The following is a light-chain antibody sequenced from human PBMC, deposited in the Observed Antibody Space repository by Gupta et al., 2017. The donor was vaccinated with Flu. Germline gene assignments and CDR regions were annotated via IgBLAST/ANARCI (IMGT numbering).Light chain of an antibody. Sequence: PGTPGEPASISCRSSQSLLHSNGYDYLDWYLQKPGHSPQLRMFLSSNRATGVPDRFSGSGSGTQLTLNITRVEAEDVGLYYCMQVLQSRTFGQGTRVEIK. V-gene: IGKV2-28*01. J-gene: IGKJ1*01. CDR2: LSS. CDR1: QSLLHSNGYDY. CDR3: MQVLQSRT.